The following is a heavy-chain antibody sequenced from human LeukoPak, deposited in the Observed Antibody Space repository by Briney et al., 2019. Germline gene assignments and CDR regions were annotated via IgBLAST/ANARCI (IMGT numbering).Heavy chain of an antibody. CDR1: GYTFTSYG. D-gene: IGHD3-3*01. CDR3: ARVANGFLEWSEDVVNYIDY. Sequence: GASVKVSCKASGYTFTSYGISWVRQAPGQGLEWMGWISAYNGNTNYAQKLQGRVTMTTDTSTSTAYMELRSLRSDDTAVYYCARVANGFLEWSEDVVNYIDYWGQGTLVTVSS. V-gene: IGHV1-18*01. CDR2: ISAYNGNT. J-gene: IGHJ4*02.